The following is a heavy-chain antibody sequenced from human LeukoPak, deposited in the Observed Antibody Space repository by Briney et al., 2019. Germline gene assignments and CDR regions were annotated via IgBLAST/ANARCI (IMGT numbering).Heavy chain of an antibody. CDR2: INAGNGNT. CDR1: GYTFTSYA. CDR3: ARETVYDFWSGYYNQPFDY. Sequence: GASVKVSCKASGYTFTSYAMHWVRQAPGQRLEWMGWINAGNGNTKYSQKFQGRVTITRDTSASTAYMELCSLRSEDTAVYYCARETVYDFWSGYYNQPFDYWGQGTLVTVSS. J-gene: IGHJ4*02. D-gene: IGHD3-3*01. V-gene: IGHV1-3*01.